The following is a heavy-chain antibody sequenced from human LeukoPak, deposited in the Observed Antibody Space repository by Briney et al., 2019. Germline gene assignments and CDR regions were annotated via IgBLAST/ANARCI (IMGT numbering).Heavy chain of an antibody. D-gene: IGHD3-22*01. J-gene: IGHJ1*01. CDR3: ARSMGYYYDSSDYFQH. Sequence: ASVKVSCKASGYTFTSYGISWVRQVPGQGLEWMGWISAYNGNTNYARKLQGRVTMTTDTSTSTAYMELRSLRSDDTAVYYCARSMGYYYDSSDYFQHWGQGTLVTVSS. CDR2: ISAYNGNT. V-gene: IGHV1-18*01. CDR1: GYTFTSYG.